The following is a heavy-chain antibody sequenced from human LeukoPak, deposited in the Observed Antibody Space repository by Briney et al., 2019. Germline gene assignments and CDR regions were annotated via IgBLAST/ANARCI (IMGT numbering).Heavy chain of an antibody. CDR2: IYYTEST. D-gene: IGHD3-9*01. CDR1: GGSITSHY. Sequence: SETLSLTCTVSGGSITSHYWSWVRQPPGKGLEWIGYIYYTESTYCNPSLKSRVTISVDTSKNQFSLKLNSVTAADTAVYYCARTDLLTGYYYFDYWGQGALVTVSS. CDR3: ARTDLLTGYYYFDY. V-gene: IGHV4-59*11. J-gene: IGHJ4*02.